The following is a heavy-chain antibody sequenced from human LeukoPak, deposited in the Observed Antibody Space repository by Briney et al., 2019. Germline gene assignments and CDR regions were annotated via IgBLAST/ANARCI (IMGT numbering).Heavy chain of an antibody. V-gene: IGHV4-34*01. CDR1: GGSLSGYN. CDR3: ARAYYYDSTGYFEDDY. D-gene: IGHD3-22*01. Sequence: TSETLSLTCDVSGGSLSGYNWFWIRKAPGQGLEWIGKINHSRRSNYNQSLKRRVTLSLGKSENRSSRKLPSVTAADSAVYFCARAYYYDSTGYFEDDYCGQGTLGTVSS. CDR2: INHSRRS. J-gene: IGHJ4*02.